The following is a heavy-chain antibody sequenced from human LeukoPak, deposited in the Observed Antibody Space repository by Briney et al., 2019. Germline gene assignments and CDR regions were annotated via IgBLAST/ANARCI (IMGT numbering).Heavy chain of an antibody. V-gene: IGHV3-7*01. CDR1: GFTFSNYW. Sequence: GGSLRLSCAASGFTFSNYWMSWVRQAPGKGLEWVANIKQDGSEKYYVDSVKGRFTISRDIAKKSLYLQMNSLRAEDTAVYYCARLAYYYGSGSYYSYDYWGQGTLVTVSS. D-gene: IGHD3-10*01. J-gene: IGHJ4*02. CDR3: ARLAYYYGSGSYYSYDY. CDR2: IKQDGSEK.